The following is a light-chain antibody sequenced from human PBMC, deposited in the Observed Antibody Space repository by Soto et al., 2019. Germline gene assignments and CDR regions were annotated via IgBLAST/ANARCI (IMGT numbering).Light chain of an antibody. V-gene: IGKV3-15*01. CDR1: QSVSSR. CDR2: GAS. J-gene: IGKJ2*01. CDR3: QQCNNWPYT. Sequence: EIVMTQSPATLSVSPGERATLSCRASQSVSSRLAWYQQKPGQAPRFLMYGASTRATGIPDRFSGSGSGTEFTLTISSLQSEDFAVYYCQQCNNWPYTFGQGTKLEIK.